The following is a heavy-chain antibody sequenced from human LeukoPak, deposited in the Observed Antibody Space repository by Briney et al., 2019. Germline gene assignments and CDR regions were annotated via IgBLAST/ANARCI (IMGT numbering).Heavy chain of an antibody. CDR2: IYTSGST. V-gene: IGHV4-61*02. CDR1: GGSISGGSYY. CDR3: ARERLGTFDY. D-gene: IGHD1-1*01. Sequence: SQTLSLTCTVSGGSISGGSYYWSWIRQPAGKGLEWIGRIYTSGSTNYNPSLKSRVTISVDTSKNQFSLKLSSVTAADTAVYYCARERLGTFDYWGQGTLVTVSS. J-gene: IGHJ4*02.